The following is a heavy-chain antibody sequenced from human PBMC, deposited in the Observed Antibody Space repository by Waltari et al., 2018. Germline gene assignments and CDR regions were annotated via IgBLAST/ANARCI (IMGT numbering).Heavy chain of an antibody. D-gene: IGHD1-1*01. CDR1: GFTFSSYS. CDR3: AGWPGT. CDR2: ISSSSTI. V-gene: IGHV3-48*04. Sequence: EVQLVESGGGLVQPGGSLRLSCAASGFTFSSYSMNWVRQAPGKGLEWVAYISSSSTIYYADSVKGRFNISRDNAKNSLYVQMNSLRAGDTAVYYCAGWPGTWGQGTLVTVSS. J-gene: IGHJ4*02.